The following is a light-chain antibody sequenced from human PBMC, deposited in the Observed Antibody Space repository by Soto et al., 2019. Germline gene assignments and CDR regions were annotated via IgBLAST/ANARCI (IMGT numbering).Light chain of an antibody. CDR2: EVT. CDR3: TSFAPGRIYV. J-gene: IGLJ1*01. CDR1: SSDVGGYNY. Sequence: QSVLTQPPSASGSPGQSVTISCTGTSSDVGGYNYVSWYQHHPGKAPKLMIYEVTKRPSGVPDRFSASKSGNTASLTISGLQAEDEGDYYCTSFAPGRIYVFGSGTKLTVL. V-gene: IGLV2-8*01.